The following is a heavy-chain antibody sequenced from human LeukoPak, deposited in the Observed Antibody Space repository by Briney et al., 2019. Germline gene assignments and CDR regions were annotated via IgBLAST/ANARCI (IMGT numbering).Heavy chain of an antibody. CDR2: ISSSSSYI. Sequence: PGETLRLSCAASGFTFSSHGMNWVRQAPGKGLEWVSSISSSSSYIYYADSVKGRFTISRDNAKNSLYLQMNSLRAEDTAVYYCARAYYGSGNTTDYYYYMDVWGKGTTVTVSS. D-gene: IGHD3-10*01. J-gene: IGHJ6*03. V-gene: IGHV3-21*01. CDR1: GFTFSSHG. CDR3: ARAYYGSGNTTDYYYYMDV.